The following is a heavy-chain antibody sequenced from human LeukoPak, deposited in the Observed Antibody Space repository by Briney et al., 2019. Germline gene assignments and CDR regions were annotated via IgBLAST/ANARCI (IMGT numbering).Heavy chain of an antibody. D-gene: IGHD3-10*01. CDR1: GFTFSSYG. CDR2: ISYDGSNK. V-gene: IGHV3-30*18. J-gene: IGHJ4*02. CDR3: AKPLWFGELLGIDY. Sequence: GGSLRLSCAASGFTFSSYGMHWVRQAPGKGLEWVAVISYDGSNKYYADSVKGRFTISRDNSKNTLYLQMNSLRAEDTAVYYCAKPLWFGELLGIDYWGQGTLVTVSS.